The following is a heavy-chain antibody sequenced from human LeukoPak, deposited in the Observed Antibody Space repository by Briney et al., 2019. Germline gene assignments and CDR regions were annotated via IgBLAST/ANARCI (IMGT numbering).Heavy chain of an antibody. Sequence: PGGSLRLSCAASGFTFSSYGMHWVRQAPGKGLEGVAVIWYDGSNKYYADSVKGRFTISRDNSKNTLYLQMNSLRAEDTAVYYCARSTIDIVATGYFDYWGQGTLVTVSS. D-gene: IGHD5-12*01. CDR2: IWYDGSNK. CDR1: GFTFSSYG. J-gene: IGHJ4*02. CDR3: ARSTIDIVATGYFDY. V-gene: IGHV3-33*01.